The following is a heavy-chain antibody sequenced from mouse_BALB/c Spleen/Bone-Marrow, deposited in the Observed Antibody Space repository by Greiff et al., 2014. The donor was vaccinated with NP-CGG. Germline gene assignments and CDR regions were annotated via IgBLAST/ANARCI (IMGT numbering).Heavy chain of an antibody. CDR2: IRLKSNNYAT. D-gene: IGHD2-3*01. V-gene: IGHV6-6*02. J-gene: IGHJ3*01. CDR1: GFTFSNYW. Sequence: EVQLVESGGGSVQPGGSMKLSCAASGFTFSNYWMNWVRQSPEKELEWVAEIRLKSNNYATHYAESVKGRFTISRDDSKSSVYLQMNNLRAEDTGIYYCTSMRRRGFAYWGQGTLVTVSA. CDR3: TSMRRRGFAY.